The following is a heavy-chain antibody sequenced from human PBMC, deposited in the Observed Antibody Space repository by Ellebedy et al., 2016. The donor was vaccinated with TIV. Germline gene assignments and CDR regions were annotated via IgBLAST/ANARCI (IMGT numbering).Heavy chain of an antibody. Sequence: ASVKVSCXASGYTFTGYYMHWVRQAPGQGLEWMGWINPSGGSTSYAQKFQGRVTMTRDTSTSTVYMELSSLRSEDTAVYYCARDPVSGYDYYGMDVWGQGTTVTVSS. V-gene: IGHV1-46*01. J-gene: IGHJ6*02. CDR2: INPSGGST. CDR1: GYTFTGYY. CDR3: ARDPVSGYDYYGMDV. D-gene: IGHD1-26*01.